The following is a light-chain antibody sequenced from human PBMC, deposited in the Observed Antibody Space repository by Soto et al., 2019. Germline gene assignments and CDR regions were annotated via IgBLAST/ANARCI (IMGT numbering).Light chain of an antibody. CDR2: GAS. CDR3: QHYGSSPAT. J-gene: IGKJ1*01. Sequence: EIVLTQSPGTLSLSPGERATLSCRASQSVSSNYLAWYQQKPGQAPRLLIYGASSRATGIPDRFSGSGSGTDFTLTISRLEPEDLAVYYCQHYGSSPATFGQETNVDIK. CDR1: QSVSSNY. V-gene: IGKV3-20*01.